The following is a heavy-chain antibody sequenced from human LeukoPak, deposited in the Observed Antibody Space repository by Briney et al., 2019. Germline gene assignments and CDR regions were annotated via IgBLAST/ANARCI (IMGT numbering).Heavy chain of an antibody. V-gene: IGHV3-15*01. D-gene: IGHD3-22*01. CDR1: GFTFSNAW. CDR3: TTDFILRYYYDNSAYWKDY. J-gene: IGHJ4*02. CDR2: IKSKTDGGTT. Sequence: GGSLRLSCAASGFTFSNAWMTWVRQAPGKGLEWVGRIKSKTDGGTTDYAEPVNGRFTISREDSKNTLFLQMNRLKTQDPAVYYCTTDFILRYYYDNSAYWKDYWGQGTLVTVSS.